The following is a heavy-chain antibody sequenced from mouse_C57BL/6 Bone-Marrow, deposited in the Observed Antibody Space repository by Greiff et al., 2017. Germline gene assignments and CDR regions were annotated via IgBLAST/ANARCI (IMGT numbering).Heavy chain of an antibody. V-gene: IGHV1-76*01. D-gene: IGHD3-2*02. CDR2: IYPGSGNT. Sequence: VQRVESGAELVRPGASVKLSCKASGYTFTDYYINWVKQRPGQGLEWIARIYPGSGNTYYNEKFKGKATLTAEKSSSTAYMQLSSLTSEDSAVYFCARGDSSGYVAYWGQGTLVTVSA. J-gene: IGHJ3*01. CDR3: ARGDSSGYVAY. CDR1: GYTFTDYY.